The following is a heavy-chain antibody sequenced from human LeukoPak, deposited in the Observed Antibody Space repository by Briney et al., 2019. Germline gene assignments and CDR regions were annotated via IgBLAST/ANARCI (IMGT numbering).Heavy chain of an antibody. CDR2: ISWNSGSI. D-gene: IGHD5-18*01. V-gene: IGHV3-9*01. CDR3: AKDREAYGSYGPPDFDY. Sequence: GRSLRLSCAASGFTFDDYAMHWVRQAPGQGLEWVSGISWNSGSIGYADSVKGRFTISRDNARNSLYLQMNSLRAEDTALYYCAKDREAYGSYGPPDFDYRGQGTLVTVSS. CDR1: GFTFDDYA. J-gene: IGHJ4*02.